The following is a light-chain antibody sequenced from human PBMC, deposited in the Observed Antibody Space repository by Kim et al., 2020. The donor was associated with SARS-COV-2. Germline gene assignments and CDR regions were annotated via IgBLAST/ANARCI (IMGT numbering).Light chain of an antibody. J-gene: IGLJ3*02. CDR1: SSNIGTYKY. V-gene: IGLV2-11*01. Sequence: GQSLPTSCAVTSSNIGTYKYVSWYHHRAGTAPKLLVYDVYKRPSGVPDRCAGSKSGHTASLVISGLQAGDEAEYYCCSYAGDYTWVFGGGTQLTVL. CDR3: CSYAGDYTWV. CDR2: DVY.